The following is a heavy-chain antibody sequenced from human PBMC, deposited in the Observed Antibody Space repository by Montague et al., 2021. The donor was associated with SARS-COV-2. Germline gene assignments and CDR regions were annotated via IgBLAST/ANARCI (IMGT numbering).Heavy chain of an antibody. D-gene: IGHD4-11*01. V-gene: IGHV3-13*04. J-gene: IGHJ5*02. CDR3: ARGVYDYSNYVNWFDP. Sequence: SLRLFCAASGFTFSSYDMHWVRQATGKGLEWVSAIGTAGDTYYPGSVKGRFTISRENAKNSLYLQMNSLRAGDTAVYYCARGVYDYSNYVNWFDPWGQGTLVTVSS. CDR1: GFTFSSYD. CDR2: IGTAGDT.